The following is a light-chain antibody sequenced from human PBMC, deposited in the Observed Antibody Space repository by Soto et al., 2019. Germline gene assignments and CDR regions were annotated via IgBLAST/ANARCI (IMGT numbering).Light chain of an antibody. V-gene: IGLV2-14*01. CDR1: SSDVGAYNF. J-gene: IGLJ2*01. CDR3: SSYTTSTTLVV. Sequence: QSALTQPASVSGSPGQSLTISCTGTSSDVGAYNFVSWYQQHPGKAPKVIIFDVSNRPSGVSDRFSGSKSGDTASLTISGLQAEDEADYYCSSYTTSTTLVVFGGGTKLTVL. CDR2: DVS.